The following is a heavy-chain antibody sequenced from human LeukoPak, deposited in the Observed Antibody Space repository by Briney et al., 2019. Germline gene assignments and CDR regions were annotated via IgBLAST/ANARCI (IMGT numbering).Heavy chain of an antibody. J-gene: IGHJ5*02. CDR3: ARGPSVGATNLNWFDP. CDR1: GGSFSGYY. Sequence: PSETLSLTCAVYGGSFSGYYWSWIRQPPGKGLEWIGEINHSGSTNYNPSLKSRVTILVDTSKNQFSLKLSSVTAADTAVYYCARGPSVGATNLNWFDPWGQGTLVTVSS. CDR2: INHSGST. D-gene: IGHD1-26*01. V-gene: IGHV4-34*01.